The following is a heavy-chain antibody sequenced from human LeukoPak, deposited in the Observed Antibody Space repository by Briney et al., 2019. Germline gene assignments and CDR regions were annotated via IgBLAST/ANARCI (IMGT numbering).Heavy chain of an antibody. Sequence: ASVNVSCKASGYTFTSYGISWVRQAPGQGLEWMGWISAYSGNTNYAQKLQGRVTVTTDTSTSTAYMELRSLRSDDTAVYYCARDRHDRDWFDPWGQGTLVTVSS. CDR1: GYTFTSYG. V-gene: IGHV1-18*01. CDR2: ISAYSGNT. CDR3: ARDRHDRDWFDP. J-gene: IGHJ5*02. D-gene: IGHD3-10*01.